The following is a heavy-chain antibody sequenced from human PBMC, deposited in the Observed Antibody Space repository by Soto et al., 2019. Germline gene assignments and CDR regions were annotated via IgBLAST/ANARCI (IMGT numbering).Heavy chain of an antibody. CDR3: ARQAPYYYYMDV. V-gene: IGHV3-66*02. CDR2: IYSGGST. Sequence: GGSLRLSCAASGFTVSSNYMSWVRQAPGKGLEWVSVIYSGGSTYYADSVKGRFTISRDNSKNTLYLQMNSLRAEDMAVYYCARQAPYYYYMDVWGKGTTVTVSS. J-gene: IGHJ6*03. CDR1: GFTVSSNY.